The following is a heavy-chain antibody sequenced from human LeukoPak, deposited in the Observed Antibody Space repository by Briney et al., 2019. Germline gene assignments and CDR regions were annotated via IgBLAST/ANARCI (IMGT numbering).Heavy chain of an antibody. CDR3: ARTYDFWSGYSPRGGYMDV. J-gene: IGHJ6*03. D-gene: IGHD3-3*01. Sequence: GGSLRLSCAASGFTFSSYGMSWVRQAPGKGLEWVSAISGSGGSTYYADSVKGRFTISRDNAKNSLYLQMNSLRAEDTAVYYCARTYDFWSGYSPRGGYMDVWGKGTTVTVSS. V-gene: IGHV3-23*01. CDR1: GFTFSSYG. CDR2: ISGSGGST.